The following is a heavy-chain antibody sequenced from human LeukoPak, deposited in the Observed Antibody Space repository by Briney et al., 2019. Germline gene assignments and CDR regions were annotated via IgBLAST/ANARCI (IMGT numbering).Heavy chain of an antibody. CDR1: GYTFTSYD. J-gene: IGHJ5*02. Sequence: GASVTVSCKASGYTFTSYDINWVRQATGQGLEWMGWMNPNSGNTGYAQKFQGRVTMTRNTSISTAYMELSSLRSEDTAVYYCARAPYQLLGWFDPWGQGTLVTVSS. D-gene: IGHD2-2*01. CDR3: ARAPYQLLGWFDP. V-gene: IGHV1-8*01. CDR2: MNPNSGNT.